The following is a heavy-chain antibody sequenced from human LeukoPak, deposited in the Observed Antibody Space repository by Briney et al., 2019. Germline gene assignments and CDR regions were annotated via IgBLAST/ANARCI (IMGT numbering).Heavy chain of an antibody. CDR1: GFTFSSYS. J-gene: IGHJ5*02. Sequence: GGSLRLSCEASGFTFSSYSMKWVRQAPGKGLEWVSCISSTSSYKYYADSVKGRFTISRDNSKNTLYLQMNSLRAEDTAVYYCAKDPDAYIAAANNWFDPWGQGTLVTVSS. CDR2: ISSTSSYK. D-gene: IGHD6-13*01. V-gene: IGHV3-21*01. CDR3: AKDPDAYIAAANNWFDP.